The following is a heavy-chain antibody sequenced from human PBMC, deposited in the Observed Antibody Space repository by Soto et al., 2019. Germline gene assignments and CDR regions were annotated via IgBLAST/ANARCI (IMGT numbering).Heavy chain of an antibody. V-gene: IGHV3-23*01. CDR3: AKPPLTAAGFDH. CDR2: IPGSGGGT. CDR1: GFTFSNYA. D-gene: IGHD5-18*01. Sequence: EVQLLESGGGLVQPGGSLRLSCAASGFTFSNYAMTWVRQAPGKGLEWVSVIPGSGGGTYFVDSVKGRFTISRDNSTNTLYQQDNSLRAVDTAVYSFAKPPLTAAGFDHWGQGTLVPVS. J-gene: IGHJ4*02.